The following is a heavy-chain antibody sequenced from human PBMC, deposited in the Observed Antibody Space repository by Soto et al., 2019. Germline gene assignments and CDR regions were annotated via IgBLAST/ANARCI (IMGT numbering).Heavy chain of an antibody. CDR2: IGIYHGNT. D-gene: IGHD1-26*01. Sequence: QGQLVQSGDEVQKPGTSVKVSCQASGYAFTRFGITWVRQAPGQGLEWMGWIGIYHGNTRSAQNLQGRFTMTRDTSTATAHMALSNLTPDDTAIYYCARDRRVGANTDAYAFWGQGTMITVSS. CDR1: GYAFTRFG. CDR3: ARDRRVGANTDAYAF. V-gene: IGHV1-18*01. J-gene: IGHJ3*01.